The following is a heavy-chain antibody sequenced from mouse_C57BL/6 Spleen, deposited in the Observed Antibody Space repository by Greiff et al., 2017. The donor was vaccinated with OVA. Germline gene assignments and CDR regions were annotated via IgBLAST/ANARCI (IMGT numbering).Heavy chain of an antibody. J-gene: IGHJ1*03. CDR3: ARHEGPPYYGSSYWYFDV. CDR1: GYTFTEYT. V-gene: IGHV1-62-2*01. D-gene: IGHD1-1*01. Sequence: QVQLQQSGAELVTPGASVKLSCKDSGYTFTEYTIHWVKQRSGQGLEWIGWFYPGSGSIKYNEKFKDKATLTADKSSSTVYMELSRLTSEDSAVYFCARHEGPPYYGSSYWYFDVWGTGTTFTVSS. CDR2: FYPGSGSI.